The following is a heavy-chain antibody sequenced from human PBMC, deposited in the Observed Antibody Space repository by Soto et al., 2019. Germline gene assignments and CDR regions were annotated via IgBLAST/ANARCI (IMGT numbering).Heavy chain of an antibody. CDR2: IYPCDSDT. CDR1: GYSFTSYW. J-gene: IGHJ5*02. D-gene: IGHD6-13*01. CDR3: ARRGGGMAEAGTGWFDP. Sequence: PGESLKISCKGSGYSFTSYWIGWVRQMAGKGVEWMGIIYPCDSDTKYSPTFQGQVTISADKSISTAYLQWSSLKASDTAMYYCARRGGGMAEAGTGWFDPWGQGTLVTVSS. V-gene: IGHV5-51*01.